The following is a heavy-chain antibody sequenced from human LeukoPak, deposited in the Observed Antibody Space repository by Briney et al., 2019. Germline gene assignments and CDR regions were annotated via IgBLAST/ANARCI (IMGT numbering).Heavy chain of an antibody. CDR3: ASRFGLI. Sequence: GGSLRLSCAASGFSFSDYCMSWVRQAPGKGLEWVSDISTSSTYTNYADSVKGRFTISRDNAENSLYLQMNSLRAEDTAVYYCASRFGLIWGQGTLVTVSS. V-gene: IGHV3-11*03. CDR2: ISTSSTYT. J-gene: IGHJ4*02. CDR1: GFSFSDYC. D-gene: IGHD3-3*01.